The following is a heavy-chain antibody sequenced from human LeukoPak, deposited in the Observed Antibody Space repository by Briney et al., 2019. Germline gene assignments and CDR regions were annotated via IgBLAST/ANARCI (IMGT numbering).Heavy chain of an antibody. CDR1: GFTVSSNY. CDR2: IYSGGST. CDR3: ATYNWSYNFDY. D-gene: IGHD1-7*01. J-gene: IGHJ4*02. Sequence: GGSLRLSCAASGFTVSSNYMSWVRQAPGKGLEWASVIYSGGSTYYADSVKGRFTISRDNSKNTLYLQMNSLRAEDTAVYYCATYNWSYNFDYWGQGTLVTVSS. V-gene: IGHV3-53*01.